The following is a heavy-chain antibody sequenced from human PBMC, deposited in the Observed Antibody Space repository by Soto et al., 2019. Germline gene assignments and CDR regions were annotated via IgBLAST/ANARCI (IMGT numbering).Heavy chain of an antibody. CDR2: IYPGDSDT. CDR3: ARLVTTGYYLRWFDP. V-gene: IGHV5-51*01. D-gene: IGHD3-9*01. Sequence: GESLKISCKGSGYSFTSYWIGWVRQMPGKGLEWMGIIYPGDSDTRYSPSFQGQVTISADKSISTAYLQWSSLKASDTAMYYCARLVTTGYYLRWFDPWGQGTLVTVSS. CDR1: GYSFTSYW. J-gene: IGHJ5*02.